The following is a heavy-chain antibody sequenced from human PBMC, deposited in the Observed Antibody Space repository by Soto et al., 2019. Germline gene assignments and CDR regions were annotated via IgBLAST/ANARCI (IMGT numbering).Heavy chain of an antibody. CDR1: GVSIDNFF. CDR3: ARNWGGISGAFKPLGQGFCP. J-gene: IGHJ5*01. Sequence: QVQLQESGPGLLRPSETLSLTCTVSGVSIDNFFWSWIRQTPGKGLEWIGYVSQGGAAAYMAEGETPWYNPHLESSAPIILNLPKNQFSLKFASVNAAGTAVYYCARNWGGISGAFKPLGQGFCPWGQGNPVTVSS. V-gene: IGHV4-59*03. D-gene: IGHD3-16*01. CDR2: VSQGGAAAYMAEGETP.